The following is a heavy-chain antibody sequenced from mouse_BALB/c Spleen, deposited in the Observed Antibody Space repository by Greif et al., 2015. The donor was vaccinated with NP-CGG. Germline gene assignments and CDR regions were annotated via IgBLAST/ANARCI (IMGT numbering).Heavy chain of an antibody. CDR2: ISDGGSYT. V-gene: IGHV5-4*02. J-gene: IGHJ4*01. Sequence: EVQLVESGGGLVKPGGSLKLSCAASGFTSSDYYMYWVRQTPEKRLEWVATISDGGSYTYYPDSVKGRFTISRGNAKNDLYLQMSSLKSEDTAMYYCASMDYWGQGTSVTVSS. CDR3: ASMDY. CDR1: GFTSSDYY.